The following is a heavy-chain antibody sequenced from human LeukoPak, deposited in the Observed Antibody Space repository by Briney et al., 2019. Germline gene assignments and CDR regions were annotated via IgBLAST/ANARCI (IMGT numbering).Heavy chain of an antibody. CDR2: NIAVVGTG. Sequence: VTVSCKASGGTFSSYGKSWVRQAPGEGVERVGGNIAVVGTGDDAQKFQGRVTISTDESTSTAYMELISLRSEDTVVYYCARGGDPYCSNGVCYGYFRHWGQGTLVTVSS. D-gene: IGHD2-8*01. J-gene: IGHJ1*01. CDR1: GGTFSSYG. CDR3: ARGGDPYCSNGVCYGYFRH. V-gene: IGHV1-69*05.